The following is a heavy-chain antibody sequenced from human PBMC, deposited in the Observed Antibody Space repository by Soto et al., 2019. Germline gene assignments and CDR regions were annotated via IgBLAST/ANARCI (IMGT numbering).Heavy chain of an antibody. CDR3: AKVPLRLDYFDY. D-gene: IGHD5-12*01. CDR1: GFTFSNYA. CDR2: ISGSGST. V-gene: IGHV3-23*01. Sequence: EVQLFEAGGGLVQPGGSLRLSCAASGFTFSNYAMNWVLQAPGKGLEWVSAISGSGSTYYADSVKGRFTISRDNSKNTLYLQMNSLRAADTAADYCAKVPLRLDYFDYWGPGTLVTVSS. J-gene: IGHJ4*02.